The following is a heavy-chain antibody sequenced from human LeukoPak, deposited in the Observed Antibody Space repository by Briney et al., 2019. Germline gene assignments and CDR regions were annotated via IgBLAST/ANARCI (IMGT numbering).Heavy chain of an antibody. V-gene: IGHV4-59*12. Sequence: PSETLSLTCTVSGGSISSYYWSWIRQPPGKGLEWIGYIYYSGSTNYNPSLKSRVTISVDRSKNQFSLKLSSVTAADTAVYYCASHYGSGSYKDYWGQGTLVTVSS. CDR1: GGSISSYY. CDR2: IYYSGST. D-gene: IGHD3-10*01. CDR3: ASHYGSGSYKDY. J-gene: IGHJ4*02.